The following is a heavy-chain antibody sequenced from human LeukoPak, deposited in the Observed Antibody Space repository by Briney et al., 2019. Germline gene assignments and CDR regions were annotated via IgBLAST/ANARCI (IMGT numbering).Heavy chain of an antibody. CDR3: ARFSHCSGGSCYSGSDY. Sequence: PSETLSLTCAVFGGSLSDHDWSWIRQPPGKGLEWIGEINHRGATNYNPSLKSRVTISVDTSKNQFSLKLSSVTAADTAVYYCARFSHCSGGSCYSGSDYWGQGTLVTVSS. J-gene: IGHJ4*02. V-gene: IGHV4-34*01. D-gene: IGHD2-15*01. CDR1: GGSLSDHD. CDR2: INHRGAT.